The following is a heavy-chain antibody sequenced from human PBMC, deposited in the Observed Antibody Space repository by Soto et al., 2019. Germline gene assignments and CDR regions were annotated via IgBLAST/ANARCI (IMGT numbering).Heavy chain of an antibody. CDR2: VIPILGMA. CDR1: GGTFSSYS. J-gene: IGHJ5*02. D-gene: IGHD2-2*01. CDR3: ARGGAVVVPGAVDRHNWFDP. Sequence: QVQLVQSGAEVKKPGSSVKVSCEASGGTFSSYSFSWVRQAPGQGLEWMGRVIPILGMANYAQKFRGRVTITADKSTSTVYMGLSSLRSEDTAVYYCARGGAVVVPGAVDRHNWFDPWGQGTLVTVSS. V-gene: IGHV1-69*02.